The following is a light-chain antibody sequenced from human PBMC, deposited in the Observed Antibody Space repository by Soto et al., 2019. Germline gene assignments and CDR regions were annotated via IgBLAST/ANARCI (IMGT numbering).Light chain of an antibody. V-gene: IGKV3-15*01. CDR3: HQYNNWPYT. CDR2: GAS. Sequence: EIVMTQSPATLAVSPGERAALSCRASQSVSSNFAWYQQKPGQAPRLLIYGASSRATVTPARFSGSGSGTEFTLTISSLQSEDLAVYYCHQYNNWPYTFGLGTKLEMK. CDR1: QSVSSN. J-gene: IGKJ2*01.